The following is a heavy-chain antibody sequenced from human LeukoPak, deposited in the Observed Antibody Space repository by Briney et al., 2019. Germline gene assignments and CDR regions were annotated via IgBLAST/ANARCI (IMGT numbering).Heavy chain of an antibody. CDR3: AARYFDWLSTGTGCYFDY. D-gene: IGHD3-9*01. V-gene: IGHV3-48*03. CDR1: GFTFSSYE. CDR2: ISSSGSTI. Sequence: TGGSLRLSCAASGFTFSSYEMNWVRQAPGKGLEWVSYISSSGSTIYYADSVKGRFTISRDNAKNSLYLQMNSLRAEDTAVYYCAARYFDWLSTGTGCYFDYWGQGTLVTVSS. J-gene: IGHJ4*02.